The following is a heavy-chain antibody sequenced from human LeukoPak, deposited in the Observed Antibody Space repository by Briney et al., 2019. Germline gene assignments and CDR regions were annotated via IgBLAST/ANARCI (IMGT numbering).Heavy chain of an antibody. CDR1: GYTLTELS. CDR2: FDPEDGET. D-gene: IGHD5-12*01. CDR3: ATSGYSGYDPNTIDY. J-gene: IGHJ4*02. Sequence: GASVKVSCKVSGYTLTELSMHWVRQAPGKGLEWMGGFDPEDGETIYAQKFPGRVTMTEDTSTDTAYMELSSLRSEDTAVYYCATSGYSGYDPNTIDYWGQGTLVTVSS. V-gene: IGHV1-24*01.